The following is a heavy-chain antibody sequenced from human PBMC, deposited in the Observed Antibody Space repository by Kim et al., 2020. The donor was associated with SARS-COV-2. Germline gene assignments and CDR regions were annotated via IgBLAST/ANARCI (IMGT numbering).Heavy chain of an antibody. CDR2: SSQ. CDR3: ASGPWGAASL. Sequence: SSQTYADPVKGRFTIASDNAKNTLFLQMDSLRGDETAVYYCASGPWGAASLWGLGTLVTVSS. V-gene: IGHV3-74*01. J-gene: IGHJ4*02. D-gene: IGHD1-26*01.